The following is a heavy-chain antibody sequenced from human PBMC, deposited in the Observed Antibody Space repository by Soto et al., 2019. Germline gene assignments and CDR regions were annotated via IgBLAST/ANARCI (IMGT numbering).Heavy chain of an antibody. CDR2: IFATGTTI. V-gene: IGHV3-48*03. Sequence: EVQVVESGGGLVQPGGSLRLSCVASGFTFSSYSIVWVRQAPGKGLEWVSYIFATGTTIYYADSVKGRFTVSRDNAQNSVFLQLNSLRAEDTAVYYCARDKDWAFDYWGQGTLVTVSS. J-gene: IGHJ4*02. D-gene: IGHD3-9*01. CDR3: ARDKDWAFDY. CDR1: GFTFSSYS.